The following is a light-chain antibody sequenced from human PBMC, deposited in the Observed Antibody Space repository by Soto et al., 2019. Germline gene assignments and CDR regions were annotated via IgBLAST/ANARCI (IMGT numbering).Light chain of an antibody. CDR3: QVWDSGTDHAV. J-gene: IGLJ2*01. Sequence: SYELTQPPSVSVAPGQSARITCGGNNIGSQSVHWYQQKPGQAPVLVVYDDNDRPSGIPERFSGSKSGNTATLSITRVGAGDDADYYCQVWDSGTDHAVFGGGTKLTVL. CDR1: NIGSQS. CDR2: DDN. V-gene: IGLV3-21*02.